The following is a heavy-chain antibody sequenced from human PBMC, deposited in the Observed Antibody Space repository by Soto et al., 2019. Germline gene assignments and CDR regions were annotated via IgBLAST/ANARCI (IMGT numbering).Heavy chain of an antibody. CDR3: ARRDFSGRPRYCSGGSCYNPDDWFDP. J-gene: IGHJ5*02. CDR2: IYPGDSDT. D-gene: IGHD2-15*01. Sequence: GESLKISCKGSGYSFTSYWIGWVRQMPGKGLEWMGIIYPGDSDTRYSPSFQGQVTISADKSISTAYLQWSSLKASDTAMYYCARRDFSGRPRYCSGGSCYNPDDWFDPWGQGTLVTVSS. V-gene: IGHV5-51*01. CDR1: GYSFTSYW.